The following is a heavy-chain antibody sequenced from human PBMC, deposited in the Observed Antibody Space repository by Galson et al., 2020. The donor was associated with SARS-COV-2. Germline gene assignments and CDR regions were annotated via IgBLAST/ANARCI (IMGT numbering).Heavy chain of an antibody. CDR1: GFTFSSYA. Sequence: GGSLRLSCAASGFTFSSYAMSWVRQAPGKGLEWVLAISGSGASTYYADSVKGRFTISRDNSKNTLYLQMNSLRAEDTAVYYCAKCVGEASYSSGWYYYYYYMDVWGKGTTVTVSS. V-gene: IGHV3-23*01. J-gene: IGHJ6*03. CDR3: AKCVGEASYSSGWYYYYYYMDV. D-gene: IGHD6-19*01. CDR2: ISGSGAST.